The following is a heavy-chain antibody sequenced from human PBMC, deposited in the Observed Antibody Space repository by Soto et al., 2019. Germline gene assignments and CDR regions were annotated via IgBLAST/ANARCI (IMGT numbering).Heavy chain of an antibody. D-gene: IGHD6-13*01. CDR2: ISYDGSNK. V-gene: IGHV3-30-3*01. CDR3: ARSIAAAEYYFDY. Sequence: GESLKISCAASGFTFSSYAMHWVRQAPGKGLEWVAVISYDGSNKYYADSVKGRFTISRDNSKNTLYLQMNSLRAEDTAVYYCARSIAAAEYYFDYWGQGTLVTVSS. J-gene: IGHJ4*02. CDR1: GFTFSSYA.